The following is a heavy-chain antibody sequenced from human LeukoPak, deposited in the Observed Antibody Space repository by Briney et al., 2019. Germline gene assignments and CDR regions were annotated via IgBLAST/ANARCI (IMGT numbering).Heavy chain of an antibody. CDR3: AGDANPYHTSGGPLGY. D-gene: IGHD3-22*01. Sequence: SETLSLTCTVSGGSISSYYWSWVRQPPGRGLEWVGYIYYSGSAYYNPSLKSRVTISVDTTKNQFSLMLSSVTAADTAAYYCAGDANPYHTSGGPLGYWGQGPLVPVPS. CDR2: IYYSGSA. V-gene: IGHV4-59*12. CDR1: GGSISSYY. J-gene: IGHJ4*02.